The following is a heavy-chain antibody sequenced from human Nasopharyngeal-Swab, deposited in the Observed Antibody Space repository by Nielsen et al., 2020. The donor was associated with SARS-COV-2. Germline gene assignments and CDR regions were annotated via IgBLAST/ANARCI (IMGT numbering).Heavy chain of an antibody. CDR2: TSFDGSNK. J-gene: IGHJ6*03. D-gene: IGHD1-26*01. V-gene: IGHV3-30*05. Sequence: GGSLRLSCATSGFTFRICGMHWVRQAPGKGLEWVAVTSFDGSNKSYADPVKGRFTISKDYAQNTLYLHMNSLRAEDTAVYYCAKGLRVGSAYYFYYYMDVWGKGTTVTVSS. CDR1: GFTFRICG. CDR3: AKGLRVGSAYYFYYYMDV.